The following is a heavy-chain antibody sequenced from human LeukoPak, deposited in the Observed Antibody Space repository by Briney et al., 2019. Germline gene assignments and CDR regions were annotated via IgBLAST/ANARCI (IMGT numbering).Heavy chain of an antibody. CDR2: INGFSSAI. Sequence: GGSLRLSCAVSGFTFSDHYMDWVRQAPGKGPEWISYINGFSSAIYYADSVRGRFTISRENAKNSLSLQMNSLRAEDTAIYYCTRDGRAPDVVPFDHWGQGTLVTVSS. CDR3: TRDGRAPDVVPFDH. CDR1: GFTFSDHY. D-gene: IGHD2-21*01. V-gene: IGHV3-48*01. J-gene: IGHJ4*02.